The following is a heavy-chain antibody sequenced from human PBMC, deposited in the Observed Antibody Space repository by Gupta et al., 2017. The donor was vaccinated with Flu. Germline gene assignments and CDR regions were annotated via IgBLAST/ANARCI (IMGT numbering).Heavy chain of an antibody. CDR1: GFSLSTSGVG. CDR2: IYWDDDK. J-gene: IGHJ3*02. D-gene: IGHD3-10*01. CDR3: ARLGGMRAIMGAFDI. Sequence: QITLKESGPTLVKPTQTLTLTCTFPGFSLSTSGVGVCWLRQPPGKALEWLTLIYWDDDKHYSPSLKTRLTITKDTSKNQAVLTMTKMEHMDPATYYCARLGGMRAIMGAFDIWGQGTMVTVSS. V-gene: IGHV2-5*02.